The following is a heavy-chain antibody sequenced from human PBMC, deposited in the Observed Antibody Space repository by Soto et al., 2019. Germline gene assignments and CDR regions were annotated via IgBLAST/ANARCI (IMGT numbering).Heavy chain of an antibody. CDR2: IYYSGST. Sequence: SETLSLTCTVSGGSISSYYWSWIRQPPGKGLEWIGYIYYSGSTNYNPSLKSRVTISVDTSKNQFSLKLSSVTAADTAVYYCARAFRDGYNLVNDAFDIWGQGTMVTVSS. CDR1: GGSISSYY. CDR3: ARAFRDGYNLVNDAFDI. D-gene: IGHD5-12*01. V-gene: IGHV4-59*01. J-gene: IGHJ3*02.